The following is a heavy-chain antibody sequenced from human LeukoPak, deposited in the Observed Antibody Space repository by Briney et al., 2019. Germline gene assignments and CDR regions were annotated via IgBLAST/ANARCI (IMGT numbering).Heavy chain of an antibody. V-gene: IGHV4-59*13. D-gene: IGHD3-10*01. CDR2: IYYSGST. J-gene: IGHJ6*03. CDR3: ARGRSSMVRGYYYYYMDV. CDR1: GGSISSYY. Sequence: SETLSLTCTVSGGSISSYYWSWIRQPPGKGLEWIGYIYYSGSTNYNPSLKSRVTISVDTSKNQFPLKLSSVTAVDTAVYYCARGRSSMVRGYYYYYMDVWGKGTTVTISS.